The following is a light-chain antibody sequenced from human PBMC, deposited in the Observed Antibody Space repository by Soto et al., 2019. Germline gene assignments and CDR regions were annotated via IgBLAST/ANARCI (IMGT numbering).Light chain of an antibody. CDR3: QQYGDSPFT. Sequence: EVVLTQSPGTLSLSPGESATLSCRASQSVYINSLAWYQHKRGRAPRLPIYGASTRATAVPDRFTGSGSGTDFALTISSLEPEDAAVYYCQQYGDSPFTFGPGTNLDIK. CDR1: QSVYINS. CDR2: GAS. V-gene: IGKV3-20*01. J-gene: IGKJ2*01.